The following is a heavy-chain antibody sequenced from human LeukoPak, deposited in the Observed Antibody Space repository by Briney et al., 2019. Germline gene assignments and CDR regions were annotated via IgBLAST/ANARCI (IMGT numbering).Heavy chain of an antibody. J-gene: IGHJ4*02. CDR1: GFTFSSYA. CDR3: AKGRGYSYAALPDY. CDR2: ISGSGGST. Sequence: PGGSLRLSCAASGFTFSSYAMSWVRQAPGKGLEWVSAISGSGGSTYYADSVKGRFTISRDNSKNTLYLQMNSLRAEDTAVYYCAKGRGYSYAALPDYWGQGTLVTVSS. D-gene: IGHD5-18*01. V-gene: IGHV3-23*01.